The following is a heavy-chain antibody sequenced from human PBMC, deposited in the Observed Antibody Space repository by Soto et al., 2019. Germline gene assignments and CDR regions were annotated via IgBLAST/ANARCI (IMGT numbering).Heavy chain of an antibody. CDR1: GFTFSSYG. J-gene: IGHJ4*02. CDR2: IWYDGSNK. Sequence: HPGGSLRLSCAASGFTFSSYGMHWVRQAPGKGLEWVAVIWYDGSNKYYADSVKGRFTISRDNSKNTLYLQMNSLRAEDTAVYYCARGRHFLEWLLQFDYWGQGTLVTVSS. D-gene: IGHD3-3*01. CDR3: ARGRHFLEWLLQFDY. V-gene: IGHV3-33*01.